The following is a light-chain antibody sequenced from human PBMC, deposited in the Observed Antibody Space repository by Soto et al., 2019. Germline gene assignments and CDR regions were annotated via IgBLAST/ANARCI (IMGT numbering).Light chain of an antibody. CDR1: QSISSY. CDR3: QQRYSTPRS. CDR2: AAS. V-gene: IGKV1-39*01. Sequence: DIQMTQSPSSLSASVGDRVTITCRASQSISSYFNWYQQKPGKAPKLLIYAASSLQSGVPSRFSGSGSGTDFTLTISSLQPDDFATYYCQQRYSTPRSFGPGNKVDIK. J-gene: IGKJ3*01.